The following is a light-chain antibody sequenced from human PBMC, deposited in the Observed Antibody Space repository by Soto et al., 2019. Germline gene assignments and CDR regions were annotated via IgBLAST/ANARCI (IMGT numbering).Light chain of an antibody. CDR1: QSVGSH. Sequence: EVVMTQSPATLSVSPGERATLSCRASQSVGSHFAWYHHKPGQTPKLLIYGASTRATGISTKFVGSGSGTEFTLSIDSLQSEDFGIYYCQQYDDWRLLTFGGGTKVEIK. CDR3: QQYDDWRLLT. CDR2: GAS. V-gene: IGKV3-15*01. J-gene: IGKJ4*01.